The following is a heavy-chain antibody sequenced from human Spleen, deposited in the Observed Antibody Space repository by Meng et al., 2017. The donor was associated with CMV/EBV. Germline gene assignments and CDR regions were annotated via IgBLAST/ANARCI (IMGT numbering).Heavy chain of an antibody. CDR2: MNPNSGNT. CDR1: GYTFTSYD. V-gene: IGHV1-8*01. CDR3: TKLGRGTYGDY. Sequence: ASVKVSCKASGYTFTSYDINWVRQATGQGLEWMGWMNPNSGNTGYAQRFQGRVTMTRDTSISTVYMELGRLTSDDTAVYYCTKLGRGTYGDYWGQGTLVTVSS. J-gene: IGHJ4*02. D-gene: IGHD1-26*01.